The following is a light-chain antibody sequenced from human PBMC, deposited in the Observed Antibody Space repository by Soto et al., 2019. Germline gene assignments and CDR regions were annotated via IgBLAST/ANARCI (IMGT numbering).Light chain of an antibody. Sequence: QAVVTQPPSASGTPGQRVTISCSGSSSNIGSNTVNWYQLLPGTAPKLLIYSNNQRHSGVPDRFSGSKSGTSASLAISGLQSEYEADYYCAAWDDSLNGPVFGGGTQLTVL. CDR3: AAWDDSLNGPV. CDR2: SNN. V-gene: IGLV1-44*01. CDR1: SSNIGSNT. J-gene: IGLJ3*02.